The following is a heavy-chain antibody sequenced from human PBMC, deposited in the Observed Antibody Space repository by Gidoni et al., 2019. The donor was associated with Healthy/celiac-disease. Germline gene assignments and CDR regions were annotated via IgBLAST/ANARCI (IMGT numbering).Heavy chain of an antibody. CDR2: IRSKAYGGTT. CDR1: GFTFGDYA. J-gene: IGHJ4*02. D-gene: IGHD2-15*01. V-gene: IGHV3-49*04. Sequence: EVQLVESGGGLVQPGRSLRLSCTASGFTFGDYAMSWVRQAPGKGLEWVGFIRSKAYGGTTEYAASVKGRFTISRDDSKSIAYLQMNSLKTEDTAVYYCTSPGYCSGGSCYSVFAFDYWGQGTLVTVSS. CDR3: TSPGYCSGGSCYSVFAFDY.